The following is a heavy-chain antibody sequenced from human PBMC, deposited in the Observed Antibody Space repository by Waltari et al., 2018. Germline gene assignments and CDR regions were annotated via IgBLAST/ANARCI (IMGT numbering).Heavy chain of an antibody. J-gene: IGHJ4*02. CDR2: IKSKANNYAT. CDR1: GFVVSNPA. Sequence: EVQLVESGGALVQPGGPLKVACAAPGFVVSNPAVHWVRQASGKGLEWVGRIKSKANNYATTYGASVKGRFTISRDDSHSTVYLQMNSLRTEDTAVYFCTSDTSRWDDYYHDYWGQGTLVTVSS. CDR3: TSDTSRWDDYYHDY. V-gene: IGHV3-73*01. D-gene: IGHD1-1*01.